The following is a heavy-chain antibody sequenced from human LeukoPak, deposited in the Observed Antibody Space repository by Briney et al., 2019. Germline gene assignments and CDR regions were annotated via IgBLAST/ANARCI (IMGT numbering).Heavy chain of an antibody. CDR2: MYHSGST. CDR3: ARQRGSSSPYYYYYMDV. CDR1: GYSISSGYY. V-gene: IGHV4-38-2*01. D-gene: IGHD6-13*01. J-gene: IGHJ6*03. Sequence: PSETLSLTCAVSGYSISSGYYWGWFRQPPGKGLEWIGCMYHSGSTYYNPSLKSRVTISVDTSKNQFSLKQSSVTAADTAVYYCARQRGSSSPYYYYYMDVWGKGTTVTVSS.